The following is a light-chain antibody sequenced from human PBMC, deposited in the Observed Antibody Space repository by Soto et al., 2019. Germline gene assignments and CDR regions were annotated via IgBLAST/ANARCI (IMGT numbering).Light chain of an antibody. J-gene: IGLJ3*02. V-gene: IGLV2-8*01. Sequence: QSVLTQPPSASGSPGQSVTISCTGTSSDVGGYHYVSWYQQYPGRAPKLMIYEVTKRPSGVPDRFSGSKSGNTASLTVSGLQAEDEAEYCCSSYAASNNFYFVFGGGTKVTVL. CDR3: SSYAASNNFYFV. CDR2: EVT. CDR1: SSDVGGYHY.